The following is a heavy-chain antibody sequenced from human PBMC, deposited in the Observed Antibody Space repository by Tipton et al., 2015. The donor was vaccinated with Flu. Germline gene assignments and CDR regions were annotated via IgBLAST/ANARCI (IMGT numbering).Heavy chain of an antibody. CDR2: IWYDGSNE. Sequence: SLRLSCAASGFTFSSYGMHWVRQAPGKGLEWVAVIWYDGSNEYYADSVKGRLTISRDNSKNTLYLQMNSLRAEDTAVYYCARSVVPAAIDYWGQGTLVTVTS. D-gene: IGHD2-2*02. CDR1: GFTFSSYG. V-gene: IGHV3-33*01. CDR3: ARSVVPAAIDY. J-gene: IGHJ4*02.